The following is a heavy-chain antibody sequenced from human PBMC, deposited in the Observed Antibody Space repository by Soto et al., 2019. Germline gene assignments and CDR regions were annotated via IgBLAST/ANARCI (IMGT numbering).Heavy chain of an antibody. J-gene: IGHJ6*02. Sequence: GESLKISCAASGFTFSSYAMSWVRQAPGKGLEWVSAISGSGGSTYYADSVKGRFTISRDNSKNTLYLQMNSLRAEDTAVYYCAKELFRGYSYRDYYGMDVWGQGTTVTVSS. CDR3: AKELFRGYSYRDYYGMDV. CDR1: GFTFSSYA. V-gene: IGHV3-23*01. CDR2: ISGSGGST. D-gene: IGHD5-18*01.